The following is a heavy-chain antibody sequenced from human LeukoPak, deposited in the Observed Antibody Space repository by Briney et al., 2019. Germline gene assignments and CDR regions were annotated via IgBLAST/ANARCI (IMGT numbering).Heavy chain of an antibody. CDR2: ISASSSYI. CDR3: ANSVRGAIVRGFDY. Sequence: PGGSLRLFCAASGFTFSTYSMNWGRQAPRHGLEWVSSISASSSYIYYADSVKGRFTVSRDNAKNALYLQMNSLRAEDTAVYYCANSVRGAIVRGFDYWGQGTLVTVSS. V-gene: IGHV3-21*01. J-gene: IGHJ4*02. CDR1: GFTFSTYS. D-gene: IGHD3-10*02.